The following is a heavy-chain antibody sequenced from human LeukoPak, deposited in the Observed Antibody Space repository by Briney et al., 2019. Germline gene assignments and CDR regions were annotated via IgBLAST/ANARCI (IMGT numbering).Heavy chain of an antibody. V-gene: IGHV3-30*04. CDR2: ISYDGTNK. CDR3: ARGNYYYMDV. J-gene: IGHJ6*03. CDR1: GFTFSSHA. Sequence: GGSLRLSCAASGFTFSSHALHWVRQAPGKGLEWVAVISYDGTNKYYADSVKGRFTISRDNSKNTLYLQMNSLRAEDTAVYYCARGNYYYMDVWGKGSTVTVSS.